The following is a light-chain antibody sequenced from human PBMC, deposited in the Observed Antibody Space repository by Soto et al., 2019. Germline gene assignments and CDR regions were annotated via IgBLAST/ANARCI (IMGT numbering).Light chain of an antibody. J-gene: IGKJ2*01. CDR3: QQGHNWPLT. V-gene: IGKV3-15*01. CDR2: SAS. CDR1: QSISTE. Sequence: EIVMTQSPATLSVSPGERATLSCRASQSISTELAWYQQKPGQPPRLLIYSASTRATGVPARFTGSGSGSEFTITISGLQSEDVAVYYCQQGHNWPLTFGQGTRLEI.